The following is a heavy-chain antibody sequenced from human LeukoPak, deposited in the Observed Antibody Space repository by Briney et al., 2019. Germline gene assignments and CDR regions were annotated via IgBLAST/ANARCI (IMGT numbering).Heavy chain of an antibody. Sequence: GGSLRLSCAASGFTFSSYAMSWVRQAPGKGLEWVSAISGSGGSTYYADSVKGRFTISRDNSKNTLYLQMNSLRAEDTAVYYCAKDPLGIAVADDALDIWGQGTMVTVSS. CDR3: AKDPLGIAVADDALDI. CDR2: ISGSGGST. D-gene: IGHD6-19*01. V-gene: IGHV3-23*01. J-gene: IGHJ3*02. CDR1: GFTFSSYA.